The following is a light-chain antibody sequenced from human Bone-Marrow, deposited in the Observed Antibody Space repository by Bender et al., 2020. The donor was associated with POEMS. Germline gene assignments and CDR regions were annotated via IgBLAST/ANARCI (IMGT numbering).Light chain of an antibody. Sequence: QSVLTQPPSVSGAPGQRVTISCTGSSSNTGSGYDINWYQHLPGTAPKLLIYGYNNRPSGVPDRFSGSKSGTSASLAITGLQAEDEADYYCCAFTTSGTWVFGGGTSLTV. CDR1: SSNTGSGYD. J-gene: IGLJ3*02. CDR3: CAFTTSGTWV. V-gene: IGLV1-40*01. CDR2: GYN.